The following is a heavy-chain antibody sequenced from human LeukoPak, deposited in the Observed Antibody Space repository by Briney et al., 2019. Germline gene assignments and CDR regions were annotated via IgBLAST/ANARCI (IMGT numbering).Heavy chain of an antibody. V-gene: IGHV4-4*02. CDR1: GASVTSDNW. CDR2: VYRSGSA. Sequence: SETLSLTCAAAGASVTSDNWWSWVRQPPGKGLEWIGEVYRSGSANYNPSLKSRVTVSVDTSKNQFSLRLSSVTAADTAVYYCARYSSAYYYDFDYWGQGTLVTVSS. CDR3: ARYSSAYYYDFDY. J-gene: IGHJ4*02. D-gene: IGHD3-22*01.